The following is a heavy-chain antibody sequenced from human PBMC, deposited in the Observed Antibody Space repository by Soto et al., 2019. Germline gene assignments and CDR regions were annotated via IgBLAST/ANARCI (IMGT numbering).Heavy chain of an antibody. Sequence: EVQLLESGGGLERPGGSLRLSCAVSGFTFGNYAMTWVRQAPGKGLEWVSSVSGSGADTYYADSVKGRFTISRDNSKSTLYLQMNSLRAEDTALYYCARGPPGPNWFDPWGQGTLVTVSS. J-gene: IGHJ5*02. CDR2: VSGSGADT. CDR3: ARGPPGPNWFDP. D-gene: IGHD3-10*01. V-gene: IGHV3-23*01. CDR1: GFTFGNYA.